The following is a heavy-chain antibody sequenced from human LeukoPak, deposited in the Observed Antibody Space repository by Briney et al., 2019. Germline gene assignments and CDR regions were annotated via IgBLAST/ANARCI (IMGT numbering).Heavy chain of an antibody. CDR2: IYPSGSA. V-gene: IGHV4-61*02. D-gene: IGHD6-19*01. CDR1: GASLSSGSYY. CDR3: ARDKYSSGWYFDY. J-gene: IGHJ4*02. Sequence: PSETLSLTCTVSGASLSSGSYYWSWIRQPAGKGLEWIGRIYPSGSANYNPSLKSRVTISVDTSKNQFSLKLSSVTAADTAVYYCARDKYSSGWYFDYWGQGTLVTVSS.